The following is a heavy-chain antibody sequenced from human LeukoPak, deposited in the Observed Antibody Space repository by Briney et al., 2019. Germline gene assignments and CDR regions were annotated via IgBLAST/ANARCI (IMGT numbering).Heavy chain of an antibody. CDR1: GYTFTSYG. V-gene: IGHV1-18*01. Sequence: GASVKVSCKASGYTFTSYGISWVRQAPGQGLEWMGWISAYNGNTNYAQKLQGRVTMTTDTSTSTAHMELRSLRSDDTAVYYCARDRAPRGYCSGGSCYSGDYWGQGTLVTVSS. CDR3: ARDRAPRGYCSGGSCYSGDY. CDR2: ISAYNGNT. D-gene: IGHD2-15*01. J-gene: IGHJ4*02.